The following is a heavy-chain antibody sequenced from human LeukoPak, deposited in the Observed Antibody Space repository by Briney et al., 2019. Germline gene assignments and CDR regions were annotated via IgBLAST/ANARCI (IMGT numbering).Heavy chain of an antibody. CDR1: GFTFSTYS. D-gene: IGHD3-22*01. V-gene: IGHV3-48*01. Sequence: GGSLRLSCAASGFTFSTYSMNWVRQTPGKGLEWVSYISSSSSTIYYLDPVKGRFTISRDNAKNSLYLQMSSLRAEDTAVYYCARGLQGYYYESSGYKGYWGQGTLVTVSS. CDR3: ARGLQGYYYESSGYKGY. J-gene: IGHJ4*02. CDR2: ISSSSSTI.